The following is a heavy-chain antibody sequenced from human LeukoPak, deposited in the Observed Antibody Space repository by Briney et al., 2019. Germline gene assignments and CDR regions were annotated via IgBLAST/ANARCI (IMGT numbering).Heavy chain of an antibody. CDR3: AKDSHSNYEVS. D-gene: IGHD4-11*01. Sequence: GGSLRLSCAASGFTFSSYAMSWVRQAPGKGPEWVSAISGSGGSTYYADSVKGRFTISRDNSKNTLYLQMNSLRAEDTAVYYCAKDSHSNYEVSWGQGTLVTVSS. CDR1: GFTFSSYA. CDR2: ISGSGGST. V-gene: IGHV3-23*01. J-gene: IGHJ4*02.